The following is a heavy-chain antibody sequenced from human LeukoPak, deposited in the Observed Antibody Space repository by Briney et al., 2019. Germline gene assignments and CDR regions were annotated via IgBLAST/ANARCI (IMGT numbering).Heavy chain of an antibody. J-gene: IGHJ5*02. V-gene: IGHV1-2*06. Sequence: ASVKVSCKASGYTFTSYDINWLRQATGQGLEWMGRINPNSGGTNYAQKFQGRVTMTRDTSISTAYMELSRLRSDDTAVYYCARQLITYNWFDPWGQGTLVTVSS. CDR3: ARQLITYNWFDP. CDR1: GYTFTSYD. D-gene: IGHD3-10*01. CDR2: INPNSGGT.